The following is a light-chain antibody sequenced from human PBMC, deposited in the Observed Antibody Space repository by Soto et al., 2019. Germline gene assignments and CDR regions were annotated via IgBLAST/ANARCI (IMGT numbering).Light chain of an antibody. CDR2: SDD. Sequence: QSVLTQPPSASGTPGQRVTISCSGSGYSIGSNTVNWYQKVPGTAPKLLIYSDDQRPSGVPARFSGSKSGASASLAISGLQAEDEADYYCSAWDDSLNGPVFGGGTKLTVL. J-gene: IGLJ2*01. V-gene: IGLV1-44*01. CDR3: SAWDDSLNGPV. CDR1: GYSIGSNT.